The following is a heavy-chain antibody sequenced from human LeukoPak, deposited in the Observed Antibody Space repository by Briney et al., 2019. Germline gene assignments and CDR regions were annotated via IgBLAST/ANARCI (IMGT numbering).Heavy chain of an antibody. D-gene: IGHD6-19*01. J-gene: IGHJ4*02. CDR1: GFTFSSYG. Sequence: PGGSLRLSCAASGFTFSSYGMHWVRQAPGKGLEWVAFIRYDGSNKYYADSVKGRFTISRDNAKNSLYLQMSSLRAEDTAVYYCARDIEVWSSSGWYGPSYFDYWGQGTLVTVSS. V-gene: IGHV3-30*02. CDR2: IRYDGSNK. CDR3: ARDIEVWSSSGWYGPSYFDY.